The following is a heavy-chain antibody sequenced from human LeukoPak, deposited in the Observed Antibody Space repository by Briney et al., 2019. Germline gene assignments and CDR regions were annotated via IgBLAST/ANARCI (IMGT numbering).Heavy chain of an antibody. Sequence: GGSLRLSCAASGFTFSGYEMNWVRKAPGKGLEWVSYISSSGTTKYYADSVKGRFTISRDGAKNSLYLQMNSLRAEDTAVYYCARASDYGDYGIDYRGQGTLVTVSS. CDR1: GFTFSGYE. CDR2: ISSSGTTK. J-gene: IGHJ4*02. V-gene: IGHV3-48*03. D-gene: IGHD4-17*01. CDR3: ARASDYGDYGIDY.